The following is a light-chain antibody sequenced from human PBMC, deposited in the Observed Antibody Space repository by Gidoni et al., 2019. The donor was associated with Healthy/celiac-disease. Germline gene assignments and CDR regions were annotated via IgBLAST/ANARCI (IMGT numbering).Light chain of an antibody. J-gene: IGKJ4*01. CDR1: QSVSSY. CDR3: QQRSNWPPT. V-gene: IGKV3-11*01. CDR2: DAS. Sequence: EIVLTQSPATLFLSPGERATLSCRASQSVSSYLAWYQQKPGQAPRLLIYDASNRATGIPARFSGSGSGTDFTLTISSLEPEDFAVYYCQQRSNWPPTFGGXTKVEIK.